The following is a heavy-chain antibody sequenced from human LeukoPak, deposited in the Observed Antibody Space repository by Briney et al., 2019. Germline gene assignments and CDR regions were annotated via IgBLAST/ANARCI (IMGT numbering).Heavy chain of an antibody. J-gene: IGHJ6*03. CDR3: XXXXXXXXXADLIYYYYYMDV. CDR1: GGSISSYY. D-gene: IGHD2-15*01. CDR2: IYTSGST. Sequence: SETLSLTCTVSGGSISSYYWSWIRQPAGKGLGWIGRIYTSGSTNYNPSLKSRVTMSVDTSKNQFSLKLSSVTAADTAVYYCXXXXXXXXXADLIYYYYYMDVWGKGTTVTISS. V-gene: IGHV4-4*07.